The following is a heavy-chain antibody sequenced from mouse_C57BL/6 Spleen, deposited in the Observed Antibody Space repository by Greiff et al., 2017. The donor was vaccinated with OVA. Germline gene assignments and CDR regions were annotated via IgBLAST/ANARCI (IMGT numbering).Heavy chain of an antibody. D-gene: IGHD1-1*01. Sequence: QVQLQQPGAELVRPGSSVKLSCKASGYTFTSYWMHWVKQRPIQGLEWIGNIDPSDSETHYNQKFKDKATLTVDKSSSTAYMQLSSLTSEDSAVYYCARCYYGSSYWYFDVWGTGTTVTVSS. CDR3: ARCYYGSSYWYFDV. J-gene: IGHJ1*03. CDR1: GYTFTSYW. CDR2: IDPSDSET. V-gene: IGHV1-52*01.